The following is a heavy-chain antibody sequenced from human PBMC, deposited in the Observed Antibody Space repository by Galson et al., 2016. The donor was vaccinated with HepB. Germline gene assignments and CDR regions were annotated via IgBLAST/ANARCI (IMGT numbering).Heavy chain of an antibody. CDR1: EFTFSDYA. Sequence: SLRLSCAASEFTFSDYAMSWVRQAPGKGLEWVSTITGDGRHTYYADSVKGRFTISRDNSKSAPYLQMDSLRAEDTAVYYCAKDGTRKSSWDYGIPAGYFFDSWGPGNLVTVSS. CDR2: ITGDGRHT. V-gene: IGHV3-23*01. D-gene: IGHD4/OR15-4a*01. CDR3: AKDGTRKSSWDYGIPAGYFFDS. J-gene: IGHJ4*02.